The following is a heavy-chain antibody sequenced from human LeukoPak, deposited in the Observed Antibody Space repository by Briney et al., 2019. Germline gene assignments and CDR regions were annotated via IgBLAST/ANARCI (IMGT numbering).Heavy chain of an antibody. Sequence: GGSLRLSCAASGFTFSDYRIHWVRQAPGKGLVWVSRINTDGSITNYADSVKGRFSISRDNAKNTLYLQMSSLRAEDTAVYYCARGYSSGWYPLDYWGQGTLVTVSS. J-gene: IGHJ4*02. CDR2: INTDGSIT. CDR1: GFTFSDYR. V-gene: IGHV3-74*01. CDR3: ARGYSSGWYPLDY. D-gene: IGHD6-19*01.